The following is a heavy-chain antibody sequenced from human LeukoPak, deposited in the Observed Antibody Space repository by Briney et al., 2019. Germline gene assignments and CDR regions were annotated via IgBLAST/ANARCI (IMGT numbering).Heavy chain of an antibody. J-gene: IGHJ2*01. CDR1: GGSISDYY. CDR2: IYYSGST. CDR3: ARPSTGGGSDWYFDL. Sequence: KPSETLSLTCTVSGGSISDYYWSWIRQPPGKGLEWIGYIYYSGSTNYNPSLKSRVTISVDTSKSQFSLKLSSVTAADTAVYYCARPSTGGGSDWYFDLWGRGTLVTVSS. V-gene: IGHV4-59*08. D-gene: IGHD7-27*01.